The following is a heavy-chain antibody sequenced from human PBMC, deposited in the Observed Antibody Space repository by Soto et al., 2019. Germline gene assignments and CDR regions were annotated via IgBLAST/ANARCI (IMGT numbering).Heavy chain of an antibody. D-gene: IGHD3-10*01. V-gene: IGHV4-34*01. J-gene: IGHJ5*02. CDR3: ASLTDYYGSGSYYNGWFDP. CDR1: GGSFSGYY. Sequence: SETLSLTCAAYGGSFSGYYWSWIRQPPGKGLEWIGEINHSGSTNYNPSLKSRVTISVDTSKNQFSLKLSSVTAADTAVYYCASLTDYYGSGSYYNGWFDPWGQGTLVTVSS. CDR2: INHSGST.